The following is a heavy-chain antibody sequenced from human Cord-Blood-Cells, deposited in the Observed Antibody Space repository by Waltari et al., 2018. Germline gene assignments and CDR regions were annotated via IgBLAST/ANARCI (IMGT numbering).Heavy chain of an antibody. V-gene: IGHV4-39*01. CDR2: IYYSGST. J-gene: IGHJ2*01. CDR1: GGSISSSSYY. Sequence: QLQLQESGPGLVKPSETLSLTCTVSGGSISSSSYYWGWIRQPPGKGLEWIGSIYYSGSTYYNPSLKSRVTISVDTSKNQFSLKLSSVTAADTAAYYCARAWSIAARPESWYFDLWGRGTLVTVSS. CDR3: ARAWSIAARPESWYFDL. D-gene: IGHD6-6*01.